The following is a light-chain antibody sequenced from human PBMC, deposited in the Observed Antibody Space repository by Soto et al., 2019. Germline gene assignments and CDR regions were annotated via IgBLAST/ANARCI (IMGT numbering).Light chain of an antibody. CDR3: QQYSSTPPT. J-gene: IGKJ1*01. Sequence: DIVMIQSPDSLAVSLGERATINCKSSQSVLYSSNNKNYLAWYHQKPGQPPKLLIYWASTRESGVPDRFSGSGSETDFTLTISSLQAEDVAVYYCQQYSSTPPTFGQGTKVEVK. CDR2: WAS. V-gene: IGKV4-1*01. CDR1: QSVLYSSNNKNY.